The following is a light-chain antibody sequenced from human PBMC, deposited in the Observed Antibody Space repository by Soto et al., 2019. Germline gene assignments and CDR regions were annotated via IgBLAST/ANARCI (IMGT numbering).Light chain of an antibody. CDR2: GAS. CDR1: QSVSSK. Sequence: EIVMTQSPATLSGSPGERATLSCRASQSVSSKLAWYQQKPGQARRLLIYGASTRATGIPARFSGSGSGTEFTLTISSLQSEDFAVYYCQQYNNWPLTFGGGTKVEIK. J-gene: IGKJ4*01. V-gene: IGKV3-15*01. CDR3: QQYNNWPLT.